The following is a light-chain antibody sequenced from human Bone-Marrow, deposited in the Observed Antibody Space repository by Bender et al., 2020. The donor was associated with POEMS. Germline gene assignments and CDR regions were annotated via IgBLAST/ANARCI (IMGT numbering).Light chain of an antibody. CDR3: SSYTSSSTVV. CDR2: EVN. J-gene: IGLJ2*01. V-gene: IGLV2-14*01. Sequence: QSALTQPPSASGSPGQSVTISCTGTSSDVGVYNYVSWYQQHPGRVPKVLIYEVNKRPSGISDRFSGSKSANTASLTISGLQTEDEADYYCSSYTSSSTVVFGGGTKLTVL. CDR1: SSDVGVYNY.